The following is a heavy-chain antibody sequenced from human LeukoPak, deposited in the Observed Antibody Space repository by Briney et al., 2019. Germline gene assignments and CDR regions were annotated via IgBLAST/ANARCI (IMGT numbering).Heavy chain of an antibody. CDR1: GYTFTGYY. CDR3: ARVIALTYYDFWSGYSYFDY. J-gene: IGHJ4*02. CDR2: INPNSGGT. D-gene: IGHD3-3*01. V-gene: IGHV1-2*02. Sequence: ASVKVSCKASGYTFTGYYMHWVRQAPGQGLEWMGWINPNSGGTNYAQKFQGRVTMTRDTSISTAYMELSRLRSGDTAVYYCARVIALTYYDFWSGYSYFDYWGQGTLVTVSS.